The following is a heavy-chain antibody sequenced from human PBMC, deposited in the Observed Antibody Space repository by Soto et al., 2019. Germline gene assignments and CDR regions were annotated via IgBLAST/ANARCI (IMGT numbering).Heavy chain of an antibody. CDR2: VWFDGSKK. Sequence: QVQLVESGGGVVQPGRSLRLSCAASGFTFRSYGMHWVRQAPDKGLEWVATVWFDGSKKYYADSVKGRFTISRDNSKNTLYLQMNSLRVEDTAVYYCATDYYYDAIGYVPVDYWGQGTLVTVSS. D-gene: IGHD3-22*01. CDR3: ATDYYYDAIGYVPVDY. CDR1: GFTFRSYG. V-gene: IGHV3-33*01. J-gene: IGHJ4*02.